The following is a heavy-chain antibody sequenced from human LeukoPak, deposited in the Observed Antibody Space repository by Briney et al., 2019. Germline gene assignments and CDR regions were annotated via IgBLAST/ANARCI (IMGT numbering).Heavy chain of an antibody. CDR3: ARTQRFWSGTEKYYFDY. CDR1: GYTFTSYY. Sequence: ASVKVSCKASGYTFTSYYIHWVRQAPGQGLEWMGIFSPSGDSEKYAQKFKGRVTMTRDTSTSTVYMELSSLRSEDTAVYYCARTQRFWSGTEKYYFDYWGQGTLVTVSS. V-gene: IGHV1-46*01. D-gene: IGHD3-3*01. CDR2: FSPSGDSE. J-gene: IGHJ4*02.